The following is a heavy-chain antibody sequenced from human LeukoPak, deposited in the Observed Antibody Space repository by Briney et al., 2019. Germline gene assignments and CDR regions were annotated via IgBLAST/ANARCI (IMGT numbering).Heavy chain of an antibody. CDR3: ARVYGSGSLDH. CDR2: IYYSGST. V-gene: IGHV4-59*01. CDR1: GGSINNYY. D-gene: IGHD3-10*01. J-gene: IGHJ4*02. Sequence: ASETLSLPCSVSGGSINNYYWSWIRRPPGKGLEGIGFIYYSGSTNYNPSLRSRVTISVDASKNQFSLKVSSVTAADTDVYYCARVYGSGSLDHWGQGTLVTVSS.